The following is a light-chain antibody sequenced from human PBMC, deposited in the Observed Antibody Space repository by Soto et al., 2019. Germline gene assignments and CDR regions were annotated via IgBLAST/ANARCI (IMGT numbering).Light chain of an antibody. CDR1: QSISRY. V-gene: IGKV1-39*01. CDR3: QQYGSSLWT. Sequence: DIQMTQSPSSLSASVGDRVTITCRASQSISRYLNWYQQQPGIAPKLLIYTASTLQSGVPSRFSGSGSGTDFTLTISRLEPEDFAVYYCQQYGSSLWTFGQGTRWIS. CDR2: TAS. J-gene: IGKJ1*01.